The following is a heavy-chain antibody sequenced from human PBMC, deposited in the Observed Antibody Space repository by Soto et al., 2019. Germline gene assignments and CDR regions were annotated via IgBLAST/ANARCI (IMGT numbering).Heavy chain of an antibody. J-gene: IGHJ3*02. Sequence: ASVKVSCKASGYTFTGYYMHWVRQAPGQGLEWMGWINPNSGGTNYAQKFQDRVTMTRDTSISTAYMELSRLRSDDTAVYYCARAPITMIVVDNKGAGDFDIWGQGTMVTVSS. CDR2: INPNSGGT. D-gene: IGHD3-22*01. V-gene: IGHV1-2*02. CDR3: ARAPITMIVVDNKGAGDFDI. CDR1: GYTFTGYY.